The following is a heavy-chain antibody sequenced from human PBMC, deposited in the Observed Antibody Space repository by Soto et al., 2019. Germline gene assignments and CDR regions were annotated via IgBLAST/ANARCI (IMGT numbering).Heavy chain of an antibody. V-gene: IGHV1-69*02. J-gene: IGHJ2*01. CDR1: GGTFSSYT. CDR2: IIPILGIA. D-gene: IGHD3-16*01. CDR3: ARCAGEWYFDL. Sequence: QVQLVQSGDEVKKPGSSVKVSCKASGGTFSSYTISWGRQAPGQGLEWMGRIIPILGIANYAQKFQGRVTITADKSTSTAYMELSSLRSEDTAVYYCARCAGEWYFDLWGRGTLVTVSS.